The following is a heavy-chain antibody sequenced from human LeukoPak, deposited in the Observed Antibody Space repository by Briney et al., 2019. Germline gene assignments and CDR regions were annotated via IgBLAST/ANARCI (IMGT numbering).Heavy chain of an antibody. J-gene: IGHJ4*02. CDR1: GGSISSYY. D-gene: IGHD6-13*01. CDR3: TRKSSSSWVFDS. Sequence: SETLSLTCTVSGGSISSYYWSWIRQSPGKGLEWIGYIYYTGSTIYNPSLMSRVTISVDTSKNQFSLKLTPVTAADTAVYYCTRKSSSSWVFDSWGQGTLVTVSS. CDR2: IYYTGST. V-gene: IGHV4-59*01.